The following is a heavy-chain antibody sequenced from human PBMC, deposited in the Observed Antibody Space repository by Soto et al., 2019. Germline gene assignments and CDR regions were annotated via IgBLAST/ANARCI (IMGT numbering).Heavy chain of an antibody. CDR1: GYTFNNYG. J-gene: IGHJ6*02. Sequence: QVQLVQSGAELKKPGASVKVSCKASGYTFNNYGISWVRQAPGQGLEWMGWINTYHGNTKYAQKLQGRVTMTKDTSTSTAYMELTSLRSDDTAVYYCARSPGYSASWGYFYYGMKIWGQGTTVIVSS. CDR2: INTYHGNT. CDR3: ARSPGYSASWGYFYYGMKI. D-gene: IGHD6-13*01. V-gene: IGHV1-18*01.